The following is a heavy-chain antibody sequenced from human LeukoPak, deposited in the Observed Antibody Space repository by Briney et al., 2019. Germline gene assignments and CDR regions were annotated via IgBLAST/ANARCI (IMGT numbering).Heavy chain of an antibody. Sequence: PGGSLRLSCAASGFTFSSYAMSWVRQAPGKGLEWVSGICGSGGSTNYADSVKGRFTISRDKSKNTMYLQMDSLRAEDTAVYYCAKGYSSGGGHYYGLDVWGQGTTVTVSS. V-gene: IGHV3-23*01. CDR2: ICGSGGST. CDR1: GFTFSSYA. D-gene: IGHD5-18*01. CDR3: AKGYSSGGGHYYGLDV. J-gene: IGHJ6*02.